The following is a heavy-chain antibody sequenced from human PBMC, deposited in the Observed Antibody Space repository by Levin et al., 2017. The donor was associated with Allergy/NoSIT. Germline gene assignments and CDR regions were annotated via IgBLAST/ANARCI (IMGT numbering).Heavy chain of an antibody. J-gene: IGHJ6*03. CDR2: ISFDGNEK. CDR3: VKGAKFSSGSNYFYYYMDV. CDR1: GFIFSNYA. V-gene: IGHV3-30*18. D-gene: IGHD6-19*01. Sequence: GGSLRLSCVASGFIFSNYAMHWVRQAPGKGLEGVARISFDGNEKYYVQSVKGRFTIFRDNSKNTLYLQMSSLNTEDTAVYYCVKGAKFSSGSNYFYYYMDVWGKGTPVSVS.